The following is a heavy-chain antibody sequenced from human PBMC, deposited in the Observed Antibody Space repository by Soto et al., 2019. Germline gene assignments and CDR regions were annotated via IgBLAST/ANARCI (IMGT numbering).Heavy chain of an antibody. CDR2: IHYNGNT. CDR3: AREGNLGRWIQPLDA. CDR1: GDSISSSP. Sequence: SETLSLTCTVSGDSISSSPWSWIRQPPGKGLEWIGNIHYNGNTKYTPSLKSRVTMSVDTSKNHFTLKLISVTTADTAVYFCAREGNLGRWIQPLDAWGQGTLVTVS. D-gene: IGHD2-2*03. J-gene: IGHJ5*02. V-gene: IGHV4-59*01.